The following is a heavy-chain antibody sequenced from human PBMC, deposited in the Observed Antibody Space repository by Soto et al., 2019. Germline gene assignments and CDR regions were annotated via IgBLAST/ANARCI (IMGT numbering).Heavy chain of an antibody. CDR1: GFTFSSYA. CDR2: ISGSGGST. CDR3: AAPGRLRGGGFGDAFDI. Sequence: GGSLRLSCAASGFTFSSYAMSWVRQAPGKGLEWVSAISGSGGSTYYADSVKGRFTISRDNSKNTLYLQMNSLRAEDTAVYYCAAPGRLRGGGFGDAFDIWGQGTMVTVSS. D-gene: IGHD3-16*01. J-gene: IGHJ3*02. V-gene: IGHV3-23*01.